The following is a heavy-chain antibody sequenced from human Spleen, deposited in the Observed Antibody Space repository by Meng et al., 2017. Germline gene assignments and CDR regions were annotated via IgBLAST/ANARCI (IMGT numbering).Heavy chain of an antibody. V-gene: IGHV4-34*01. CDR1: GGSSSGYY. D-gene: IGHD4-11*01. CDR2: INPSGST. CDR3: ARGPTTMAHDFDY. J-gene: IGHJ4*02. Sequence: SETLSLTCAVYGGSSSGYYWSWIRQPPGKGLEWIGEINPSGSTNYNPSLESRATISVDTSQNNLSLKLSSVTAADSAVYYCARGPTTMAHDFDYWGQGTLVTVSS.